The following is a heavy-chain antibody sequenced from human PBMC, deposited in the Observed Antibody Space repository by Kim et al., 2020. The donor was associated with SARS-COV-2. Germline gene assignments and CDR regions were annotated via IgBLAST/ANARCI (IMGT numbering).Heavy chain of an antibody. D-gene: IGHD3-9*01. Sequence: GGSLRLSCAASGFTFCSYAMHWVRHAPGKGLEWVAVISYDGSNKYYADSVMGRFTISRDNSKNTLYLQMNSLRAEDTAVYYCARDWADYHILTGYYGAFDCWGQGTLVTVSS. J-gene: IGHJ4*02. CDR1: GFTFCSYA. V-gene: IGHV3-30-3*01. CDR2: ISYDGSNK. CDR3: ARDWADYHILTGYYGAFDC.